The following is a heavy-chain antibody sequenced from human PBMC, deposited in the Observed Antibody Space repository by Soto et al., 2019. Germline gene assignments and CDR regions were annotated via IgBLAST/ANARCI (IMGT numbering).Heavy chain of an antibody. D-gene: IGHD6-19*01. V-gene: IGHV4-59*08. CDR1: GGSMSGYY. J-gene: IGHJ4*02. CDR2: IYSTGTT. CDR3: TRGSGWYIY. Sequence: QVQLQESGPGLVKPSETLSLTCTVSGGSMSGYYWSWVRQPPGKGLEWIGYIYSTGTTSYNSALKSRVTISVDTSKNQISLQLRSVTAADTAAYYCTRGSGWYIYWGQGTLVTVSS.